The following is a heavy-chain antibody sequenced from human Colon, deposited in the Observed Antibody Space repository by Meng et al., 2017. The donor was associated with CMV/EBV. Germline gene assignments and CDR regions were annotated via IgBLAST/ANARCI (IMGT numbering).Heavy chain of an antibody. D-gene: IGHD2-8*01. Sequence: GGSLRLSCAASGFTFSSYWMHWVRQAPGKGLVWVSRIDSDGSSISYADSAKGRFTISRDNAKNTLYLQMSSLRAEDTAVYYCLRCTNANCYDYWGQGTLVTVSS. CDR3: LRCTNANCYDY. V-gene: IGHV3-74*01. J-gene: IGHJ4*02. CDR1: GFTFSSYW. CDR2: IDSDGSSI.